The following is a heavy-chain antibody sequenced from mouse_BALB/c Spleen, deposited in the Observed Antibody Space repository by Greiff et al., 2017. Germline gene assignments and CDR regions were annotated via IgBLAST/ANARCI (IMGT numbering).Heavy chain of an antibody. V-gene: IGHV1-9*01. D-gene: IGHD2-4*01. CDR1: GYTFSSYW. J-gene: IGHJ2*01. Sequence: QVQLQQSGAELMKPGASVKISCKATGYTFSSYWIEWVKQRPGHGLEWIGEILPGSGSTNYNEKFKGKATFTADTSSNTAYMQLSSLTSEDSAVYSCARLGITTNFDYWGQGTTLTVSS. CDR3: ARLGITTNFDY. CDR2: ILPGSGST.